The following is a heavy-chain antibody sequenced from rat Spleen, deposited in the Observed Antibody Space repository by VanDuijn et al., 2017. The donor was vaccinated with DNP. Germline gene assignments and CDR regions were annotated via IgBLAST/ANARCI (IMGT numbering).Heavy chain of an antibody. Sequence: EVQLVESGGGLVQPGRSLKLSCAASGFTFSNYGMHWIRQAPTKGLEWVASISPSGGSTYYRDSVKGRFTISRDNAKSTLYLQMDSLRSEDTATYYCATHIIRGTWFAYWGQGTLVTVSS. CDR3: ATHIIRGTWFAY. D-gene: IGHD4-3*01. V-gene: IGHV5-19*01. CDR2: ISPSGGST. CDR1: GFTFSNYG. J-gene: IGHJ3*01.